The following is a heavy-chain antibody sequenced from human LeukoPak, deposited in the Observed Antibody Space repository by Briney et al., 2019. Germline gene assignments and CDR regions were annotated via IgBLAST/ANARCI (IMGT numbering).Heavy chain of an antibody. CDR3: ARDHSSSWYGFDY. J-gene: IGHJ4*02. CDR1: GGSFSGYH. Sequence: SETLSLTCAVYGGSFSGYHWSWIRQPPGKGLEWIGEINHSGSTNYNPSLKSRVTISVDTSKNHFSLKLSSVTAADTAVYYCARDHSSSWYGFDYWGQGTLVTVSS. CDR2: INHSGST. V-gene: IGHV4-34*01. D-gene: IGHD6-13*01.